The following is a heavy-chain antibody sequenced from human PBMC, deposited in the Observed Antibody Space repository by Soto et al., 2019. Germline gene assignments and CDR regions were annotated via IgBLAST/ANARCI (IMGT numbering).Heavy chain of an antibody. D-gene: IGHD3-22*01. CDR3: ARDYDSSGYYYDWFDP. Sequence: SVKVSCKASGGTFSSYAISWVRQAPGQGLEWMGGIIPIFGTANYAQKFQGRVTITADESTSTAYMELSSLRSEDTAVYYCARDYDSSGYYYDWFDPWGQGTLVTVSS. CDR2: IIPIFGTA. V-gene: IGHV1-69*13. J-gene: IGHJ5*02. CDR1: GGTFSSYA.